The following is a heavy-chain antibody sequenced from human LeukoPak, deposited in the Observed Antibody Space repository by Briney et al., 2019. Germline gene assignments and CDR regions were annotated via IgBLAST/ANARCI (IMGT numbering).Heavy chain of an antibody. CDR2: IYYSGST. V-gene: IGHV4-39*01. CDR1: GGSISSSSYY. Sequence: SETLSLTCTVSGGSISSSSYYWGWIRQPPGKGLEWIGSIYYSGSTYYNPSLKSRVTISVDTSKNQFSLKLSSVTAADTAVYYCARKGHPVLRFLEWSPTPGGFDYWGQGTLVTVSS. J-gene: IGHJ4*02. D-gene: IGHD3-3*01. CDR3: ARKGHPVLRFLEWSPTPGGFDY.